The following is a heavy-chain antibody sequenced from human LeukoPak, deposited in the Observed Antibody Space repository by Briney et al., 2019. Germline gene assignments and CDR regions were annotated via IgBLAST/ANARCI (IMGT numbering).Heavy chain of an antibody. CDR1: GFIFSNDA. J-gene: IGHJ4*02. V-gene: IGHV3-30*02. CDR3: ARAEDYDFWSGYYY. CDR2: IWFDGSNK. D-gene: IGHD3-3*01. Sequence: GGSLRLSCAASGFIFSNDAMHWVRQAPGKGLEWVAFIWFDGSNKHYADSVKGRFTISRDNSKNTLYLQMNSLRAEDTAVYYCARAEDYDFWSGYYYWGQGTLVTVSS.